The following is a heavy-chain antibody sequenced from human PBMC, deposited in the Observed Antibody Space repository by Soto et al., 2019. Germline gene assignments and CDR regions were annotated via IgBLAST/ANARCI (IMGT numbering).Heavy chain of an antibody. CDR1: GFTFSSYA. D-gene: IGHD3-22*01. Sequence: PRGSLRLSCAASGFTFSSYAMHWVRQAPGKGLEWVAVISYDGSNKYYADSVKGRFTISRDNSKNTLYLQMNSLRAEDTAVYYCARDCATYYYDSSGYSVYNWLDPWGQGTLVTVSS. CDR3: ARDCATYYYDSSGYSVYNWLDP. V-gene: IGHV3-30-3*01. J-gene: IGHJ5*02. CDR2: ISYDGSNK.